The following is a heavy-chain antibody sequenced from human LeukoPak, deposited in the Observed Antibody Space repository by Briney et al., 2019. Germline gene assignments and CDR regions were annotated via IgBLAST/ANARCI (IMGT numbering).Heavy chain of an antibody. V-gene: IGHV3-23*01. Sequence: GGSLRLSCAASGFTFRSHSMSWVRQAPGKGLEWVSTISDSGSSTYYADSVKGRFTISRDNSKNTLYLQMNNLRAEDTAVYYCARDTDYYGSGALDYWGQGTLVTVSS. J-gene: IGHJ4*02. CDR3: ARDTDYYGSGALDY. CDR1: GFTFRSHS. CDR2: ISDSGSST. D-gene: IGHD3-10*01.